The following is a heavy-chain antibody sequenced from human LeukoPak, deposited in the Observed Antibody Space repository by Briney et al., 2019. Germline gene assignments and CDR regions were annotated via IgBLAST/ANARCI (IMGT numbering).Heavy chain of an antibody. D-gene: IGHD5-24*01. CDR3: AKGDDIGKHPTRAYYFDT. J-gene: IGHJ4*02. V-gene: IGHV3-23*01. CDR2: TGLNSVNT. CDR1: GFTFSRHA. Sequence: GGSLRLSCAASGFTFSRHAMSCVRQAPGKGLEWVSTTGLNSVNTLCAESVQGRFSISRDNSKNTLDLQMDNLRVDDTAVYYCAKGDDIGKHPTRAYYFDTWAQGTLVTVSS.